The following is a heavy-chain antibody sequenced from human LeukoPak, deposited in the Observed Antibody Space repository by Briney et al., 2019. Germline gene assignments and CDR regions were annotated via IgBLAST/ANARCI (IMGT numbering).Heavy chain of an antibody. D-gene: IGHD3-10*01. Sequence: PGGSLRLSCAASGFTFSSYSMNWVRQAPGKGLEGVSSISSSSSYIYYADSVKGRFTISRDNAKNSLYLQMNSLRAEDTAVYYCARAPGRVRGVIISPDVWGQGTTVTVSS. CDR3: ARAPGRVRGVIISPDV. J-gene: IGHJ6*02. CDR2: ISSSSSYI. CDR1: GFTFSSYS. V-gene: IGHV3-21*01.